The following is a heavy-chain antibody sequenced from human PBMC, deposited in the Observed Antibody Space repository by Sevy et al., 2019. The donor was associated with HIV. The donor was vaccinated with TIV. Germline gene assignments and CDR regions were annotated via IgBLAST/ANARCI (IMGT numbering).Heavy chain of an antibody. CDR3: AKGISMMLLVLDAIDI. J-gene: IGHJ3*02. CDR2: ISGRGDNT. V-gene: IGHV3-23*01. Sequence: GGSLRLSCAASGFTFSSFAMTWVRQAPGKGLEWISGISGRGDNTYYADSVKGQFTISRDNSKNMLYLQMNGLRAEDTAVYYCAKGISMMLLVLDAIDIWGQGTMVTVSS. D-gene: IGHD2-15*01. CDR1: GFTFSSFA.